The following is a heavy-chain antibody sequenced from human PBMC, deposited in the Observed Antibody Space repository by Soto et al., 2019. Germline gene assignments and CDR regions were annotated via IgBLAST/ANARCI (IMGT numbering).Heavy chain of an antibody. V-gene: IGHV4-4*07. Sequence: SETLSLTCTVSGGSISSYYWSWIRQPAGKGLEWIGRINTSGNTNCNPSLKSRVTMSVDTSKNQFSLKLSSVTAADTAVYYCARLYDPGSGAAFHIWGQGTMVTVSS. J-gene: IGHJ3*02. CDR1: GGSISSYY. D-gene: IGHD3-10*01. CDR2: INTSGNT. CDR3: ARLYDPGSGAAFHI.